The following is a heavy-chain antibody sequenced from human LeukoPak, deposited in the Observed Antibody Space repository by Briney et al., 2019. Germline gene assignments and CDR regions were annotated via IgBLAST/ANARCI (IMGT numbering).Heavy chain of an antibody. D-gene: IGHD3-22*01. Sequence: PGGSLRLSCAASGFNLDDYAMHWVRQAPGKGLEWVSGISWNGGSIGYADSVKGRFTISRDNAKNSLYLQMNCLRAEDTAFYYCAKDMGYYYDGSGYSLGFWGQGTLVTVSS. CDR1: GFNLDDYA. CDR3: AKDMGYYYDGSGYSLGF. CDR2: ISWNGGSI. V-gene: IGHV3-9*01. J-gene: IGHJ4*02.